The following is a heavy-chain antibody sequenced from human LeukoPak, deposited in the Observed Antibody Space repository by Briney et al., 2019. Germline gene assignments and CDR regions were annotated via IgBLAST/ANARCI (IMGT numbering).Heavy chain of an antibody. CDR2: IYHSGST. V-gene: IGHV4-38-2*01. Sequence: SETLSLTCAVSGYSISSGYYWGWIRQPPGKGLEWIGSIYHSGSTYYNPSLKSRITISVDTSKNRFSLNLTSVTAADTAMYYCARAVAGTRDWFDPWGQGTLVTVSS. D-gene: IGHD6-19*01. CDR3: ARAVAGTRDWFDP. CDR1: GYSISSGYY. J-gene: IGHJ5*02.